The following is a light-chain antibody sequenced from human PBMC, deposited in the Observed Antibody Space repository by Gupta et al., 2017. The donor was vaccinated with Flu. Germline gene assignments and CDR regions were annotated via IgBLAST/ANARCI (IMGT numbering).Light chain of an antibody. V-gene: IGLV2-18*02. CDR2: DVR. Sequence: SAVTQPPTVSGSPGESVTISGTGTSSDVGSYNRVSWYRPPPGTAPNLMIYDVRNRPSGVPDRFSGSKSGTTASLTISGLQADDEADYYCSSYTSSSTYVFGTGTKVTVL. CDR3: SSYTSSSTYV. CDR1: SSDVGSYNR. J-gene: IGLJ1*01.